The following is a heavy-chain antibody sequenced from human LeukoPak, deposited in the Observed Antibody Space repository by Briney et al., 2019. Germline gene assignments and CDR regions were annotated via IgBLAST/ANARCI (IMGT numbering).Heavy chain of an antibody. J-gene: IGHJ2*01. V-gene: IGHV3-13*01. CDR1: GFTFRSYD. CDR2: IGTAGEI. D-gene: IGHD6-13*01. CDR3: ARAAYSSTWYSRYFDL. Sequence: GGSLRLSCAASGFTFRSYDMHWVRQAPGKGLEWVSGIGTAGEIYYPGSVKGRFTIFRENAKNSLYLQMNSLRAGDTAVYYCARAAYSSTWYSRYFDLWGRGTLVTVSS.